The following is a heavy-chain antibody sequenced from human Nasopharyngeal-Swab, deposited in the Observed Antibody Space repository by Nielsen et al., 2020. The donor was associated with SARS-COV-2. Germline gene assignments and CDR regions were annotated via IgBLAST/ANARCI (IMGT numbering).Heavy chain of an antibody. CDR3: AREGSTGHYYGMDV. V-gene: IGHV3-13*04. Sequence: GGSLRLSCAASGFTFSSYDMHWVRQATGKGLEWVSAIGTAGDTYYPGSVKGRFTISRENAKNSLYLQMNSLRAGDTAAYYCAREGSTGHYYGMDVWGQGTTVTVSS. J-gene: IGHJ6*02. CDR2: IGTAGDT. D-gene: IGHD1-1*01. CDR1: GFTFSSYD.